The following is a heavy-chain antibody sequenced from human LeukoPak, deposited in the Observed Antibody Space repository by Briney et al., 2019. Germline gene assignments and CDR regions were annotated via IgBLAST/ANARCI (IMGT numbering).Heavy chain of an antibody. D-gene: IGHD2-15*01. CDR3: AKDIVVVVAALSPADAFDI. CDR1: GYTFTSYD. J-gene: IGHJ3*02. CDR2: MNPNSGGT. Sequence: ASVKVSCKASGYTFTSYDINWVRQATGQGLEWMGWMNPNSGGTNYAQKFQGRVTMTRDTSISTAYMELSRLRSDDTAVYYCAKDIVVVVAALSPADAFDIWGQGTMVTVSS. V-gene: IGHV1-2*02.